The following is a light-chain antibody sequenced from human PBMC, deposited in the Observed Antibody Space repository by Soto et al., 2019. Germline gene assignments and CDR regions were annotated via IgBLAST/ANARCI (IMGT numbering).Light chain of an antibody. CDR2: GAS. J-gene: IGKJ1*01. V-gene: IGKV3-20*01. CDR1: QSVTTNY. CDR3: QLYGPSLTWT. Sequence: ETVLTQSPGTLSLSPGERATPSCRASQSVTTNYLAWYQQKPGQAPRLLIFGASGRATGIPDRFSGSGSGTDFTLTISRLEPEDFAVYYCQLYGPSLTWTFGQGTKVDIK.